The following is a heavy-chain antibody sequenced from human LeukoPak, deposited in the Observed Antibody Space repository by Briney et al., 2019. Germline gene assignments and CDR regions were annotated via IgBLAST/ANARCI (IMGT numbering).Heavy chain of an antibody. Sequence: SETLSLTCTVSGGSISSSNYYWGWIRQPPGKGLEWIGSIYYSGSIYYNTSLKSRVTISVDTSKNQFSLKLSSVTAADTAVYYCARTRIAVAGVDDYWGQGTLVTVSS. V-gene: IGHV4-39*01. CDR2: IYYSGSI. CDR3: ARTRIAVAGVDDY. D-gene: IGHD6-19*01. J-gene: IGHJ4*02. CDR1: GGSISSSNYY.